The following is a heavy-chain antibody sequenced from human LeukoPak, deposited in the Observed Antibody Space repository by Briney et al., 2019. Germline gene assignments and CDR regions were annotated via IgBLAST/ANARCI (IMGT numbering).Heavy chain of an antibody. Sequence: ASVKVSCKASGHTFTSYYMHWVRQAPGQGLEWVGWIRGDNGNTNYAQKFQGRVTMSTDTSTSTAYMELRSLGSDETAVFYCARVDLLTGYYFFDYWGQGTLVTVSS. J-gene: IGHJ4*02. D-gene: IGHD3-9*01. V-gene: IGHV1-18*04. CDR3: ARVDLLTGYYFFDY. CDR1: GHTFTSYY. CDR2: IRGDNGNT.